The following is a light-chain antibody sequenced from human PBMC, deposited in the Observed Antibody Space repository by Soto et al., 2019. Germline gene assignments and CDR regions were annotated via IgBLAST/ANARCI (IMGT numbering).Light chain of an antibody. CDR2: DVS. CDR1: SSDVGGYNY. V-gene: IGLV2-14*01. J-gene: IGLJ1*01. Sequence: QSVLTQPASVSGSPGQSITISCTGTSSDVGGYNYVSWYQQHPGKAPKLTIYDVSNRPSGVSNRFSGSKSGNTASLTISGPQAEDEADYYCSSYTSSSTLGVFGTGTKVTVL. CDR3: SSYTSSSTLGV.